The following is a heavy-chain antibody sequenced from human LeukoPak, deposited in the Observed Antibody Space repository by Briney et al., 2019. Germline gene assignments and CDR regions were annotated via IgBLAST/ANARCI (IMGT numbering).Heavy chain of an antibody. Sequence: GGSLRLSCAASGFTFSSYWMHWVRQVPGKGLVWVARINPGGSSITYADCVKGRFTISRDNAKNTLYLQMDGLRAEDTGVYYCARSNQADDYWGQGTLVTVSS. CDR2: INPGGSSI. CDR3: ARSNQADDY. J-gene: IGHJ4*02. CDR1: GFTFSSYW. D-gene: IGHD1-14*01. V-gene: IGHV3-74*01.